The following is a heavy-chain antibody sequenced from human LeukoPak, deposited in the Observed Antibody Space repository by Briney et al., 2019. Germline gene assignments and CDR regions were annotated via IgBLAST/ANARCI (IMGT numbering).Heavy chain of an antibody. Sequence: GGSLRLSCAASGFPFTRYWMSWVRQAPGKGLEWVANIKPDGSEKHYVDSVKGRFTISRDNAKNSLYLQMNGLRAEDTAVYYCARLAAGSDYFDSWGQGTLVTVSS. V-gene: IGHV3-7*04. CDR3: ARLAAGSDYFDS. J-gene: IGHJ4*02. CDR2: IKPDGSEK. CDR1: GFPFTRYW. D-gene: IGHD6-13*01.